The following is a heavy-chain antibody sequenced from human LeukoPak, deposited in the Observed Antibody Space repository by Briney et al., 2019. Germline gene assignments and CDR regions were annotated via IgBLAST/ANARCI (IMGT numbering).Heavy chain of an antibody. V-gene: IGHV4-59*13. D-gene: IGHD1-26*01. J-gene: IGHJ5*02. CDR1: CVSLRWYY. Sequence: SETLSLTCTVSCVSLRWYYLRWVRQPPGKGLEGIGYISYSGYTDYKPSPKSRLTISLDPSNNQISLEPSSVTAADTAVSYGAAQKWSYYAQFSSCGQGSLVTVSS. CDR3: AAQKWSYYAQFSS. CDR2: ISYSGYT.